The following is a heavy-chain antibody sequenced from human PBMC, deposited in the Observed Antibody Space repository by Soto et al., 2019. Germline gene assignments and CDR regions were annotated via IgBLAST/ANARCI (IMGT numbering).Heavy chain of an antibody. Sequence: GGSLRLSCASSGFTVSSNYMSWVRKAAGTGLEWVSVIYSGGSTYYADSVKGRFTISRDNSKNTLYLQMNSLRAEDTAVYYCARASRNYYDSSGYLYYFDYWGQGT. CDR3: ARASRNYYDSSGYLYYFDY. CDR1: GFTVSSNY. J-gene: IGHJ4*02. V-gene: IGHV3-66*01. CDR2: IYSGGST. D-gene: IGHD3-22*01.